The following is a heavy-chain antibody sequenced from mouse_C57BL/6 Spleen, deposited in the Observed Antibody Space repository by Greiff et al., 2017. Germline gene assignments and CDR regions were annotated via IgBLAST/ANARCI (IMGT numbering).Heavy chain of an antibody. CDR2: IHPNSGST. CDR3: AKGVLYGYDVWVAY. J-gene: IGHJ3*01. CDR1: GYTFTSYW. V-gene: IGHV1-64*01. Sequence: QVQLQQPGAELVKPGASVKLSCKASGYTFTSYWMHWVKQRPGQGLEWIGMIHPNSGSTNYNEKFKSKATLTVDKSSSTAYMQLSSLTSEDSAVYYCAKGVLYGYDVWVAYWGQGTLVTVSA. D-gene: IGHD2-2*01.